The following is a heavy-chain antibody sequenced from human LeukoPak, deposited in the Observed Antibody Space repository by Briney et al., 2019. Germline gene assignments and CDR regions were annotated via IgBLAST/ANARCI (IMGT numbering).Heavy chain of an antibody. CDR2: FDPEDGKT. V-gene: IGHV1-24*01. Sequence: ASVKVSCKVSGYSLTELSVHWVRQAPGKGLEWMGRFDPEDGKTIYAQKFQGRVTMTEDTSTDTAHMELSSLRSEDTAVYYCAREARARGAFDIWGQGTMVTVSS. CDR1: GYSLTELS. D-gene: IGHD1-26*01. J-gene: IGHJ3*02. CDR3: AREARARGAFDI.